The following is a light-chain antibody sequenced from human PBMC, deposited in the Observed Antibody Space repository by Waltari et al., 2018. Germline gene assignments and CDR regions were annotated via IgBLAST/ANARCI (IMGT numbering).Light chain of an antibody. Sequence: DIQMTQSPSSGSASVGNRVTITCRASQDINKWLAWFQQTPGKAPKLLIYAGSSLQSGVPSRFSGSGSGADFTLTINTLQPEDSATYYCQQAHSFPYSFGQGTKLEIK. J-gene: IGKJ2*03. CDR3: QQAHSFPYS. CDR1: QDINKW. V-gene: IGKV1-12*01. CDR2: AGS.